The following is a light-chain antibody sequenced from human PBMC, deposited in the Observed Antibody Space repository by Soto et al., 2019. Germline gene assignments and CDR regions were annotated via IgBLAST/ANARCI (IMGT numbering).Light chain of an antibody. J-gene: IGLJ1*01. CDR2: SNN. CDR1: SANIGNNY. Sequence: QSALTQPPSASGTPGQRVTISCSGRSANIGNNYVCWYQQLPGTAPKLLIYSNNQRPSGVPDRFSGSKSGTSASLAISGLRSEDEADYYCLSWDDSLSGLVFGTGTKVTVL. V-gene: IGLV1-47*02. CDR3: LSWDDSLSGLV.